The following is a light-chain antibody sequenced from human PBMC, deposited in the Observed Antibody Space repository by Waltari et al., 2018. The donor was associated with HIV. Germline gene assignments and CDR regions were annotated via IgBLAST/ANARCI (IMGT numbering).Light chain of an antibody. CDR2: EVT. V-gene: IGLV2-8*01. CDR3: SSYANKNGFYVV. Sequence: QSALPQPPSASGSPGQSVTISCPGTNRDIGGYNYVPSYQQHPGKAPTRVISEVTKRRSGVPDRFSGSKSGTTASLTVSGLQAEDEADYYCSSYANKNGFYVVFGGGTRLTVL. CDR1: NRDIGGYNY. J-gene: IGLJ2*01.